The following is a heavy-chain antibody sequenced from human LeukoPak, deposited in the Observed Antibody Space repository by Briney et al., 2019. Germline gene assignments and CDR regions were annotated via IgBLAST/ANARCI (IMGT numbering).Heavy chain of an antibody. Sequence: SETLSLTCAVYGGSFSGYYWSWIRQPPGKGLEWIREINHSGSTNYSPSLKSRVTISVDTSKNQFSLKLSSVTAADTAVYYCARAGDSSGYCDSWGQGTLVTVSS. CDR2: INHSGST. CDR1: GGSFSGYY. D-gene: IGHD3-22*01. V-gene: IGHV4-34*01. J-gene: IGHJ4*02. CDR3: ARAGDSSGYCDS.